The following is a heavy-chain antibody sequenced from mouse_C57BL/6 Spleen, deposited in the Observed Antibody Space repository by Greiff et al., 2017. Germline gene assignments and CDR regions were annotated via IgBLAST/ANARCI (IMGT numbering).Heavy chain of an antibody. CDR3: TRDDGNYSYAMDY. V-gene: IGHV5-9-1*02. CDR1: GFTFSSYA. J-gene: IGHJ4*01. Sequence: EVQVVESGEGLVKPGGSLKLSCAASGFTFSSYAMSWVRQTPEKRLEWVAYISSGGDYIYYADTVKGRFTISRDNARNTLYLQMSSLKSEDTAMYYCTRDDGNYSYAMDYWGQGTSVTVSS. CDR2: ISSGGDYI. D-gene: IGHD2-3*01.